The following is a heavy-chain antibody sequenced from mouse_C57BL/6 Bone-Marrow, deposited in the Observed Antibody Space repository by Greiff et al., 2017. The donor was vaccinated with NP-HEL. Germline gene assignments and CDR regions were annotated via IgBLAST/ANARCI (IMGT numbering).Heavy chain of an antibody. CDR3: AREEGDITTVEYYFDY. V-gene: IGHV1-72*01. D-gene: IGHD1-1*01. CDR1: GYTFTSYW. J-gene: IGHJ2*01. CDR2: IDPNSGGT. Sequence: QVQLQQSGAELVKPGASVKLSCKASGYTFTSYWMHWVKQRPGRGLEWIGRIDPNSGGTKYNEKFKSKATLTVDKPSSTAYMQLSSLTSEDSAVYYCAREEGDITTVEYYFDYWGQGTTLTVSS.